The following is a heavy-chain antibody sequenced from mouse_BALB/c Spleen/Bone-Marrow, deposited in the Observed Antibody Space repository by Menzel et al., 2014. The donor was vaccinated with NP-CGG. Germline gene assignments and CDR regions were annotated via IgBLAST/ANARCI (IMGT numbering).Heavy chain of an antibody. D-gene: IGHD1-1*01. V-gene: IGHV5-4*02. CDR3: AREYGTSYDYYFDV. CDR1: GFTFSDYY. J-gene: IGHJ1*01. CDR2: ISDGGSYT. Sequence: EVKVEESGGGLVKPGGSLKLSCAASGFTFSDYYMYWVRQTPEKRLEWVATISDGGSYTYYPDSVKGRFTVSRDNAKNNLYLQMGSLKSEDTAMYYCAREYGTSYDYYFDVWGAGTTVTVSS.